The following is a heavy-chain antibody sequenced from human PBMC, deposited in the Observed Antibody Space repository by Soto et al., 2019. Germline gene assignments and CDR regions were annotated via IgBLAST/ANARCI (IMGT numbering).Heavy chain of an antibody. Sequence: LSLTCTVSGGSISSGGYYWSWIRQHPGKGLEWIGYIYYSGSTYYNLSLKSRVTISVDTSKNQFSLKLSSVTAADTAVYYCARDGRYGTPYGDWYFDLWGRGTLVTVSS. J-gene: IGHJ2*01. CDR2: IYYSGST. D-gene: IGHD4-17*01. CDR1: GGSISSGGYY. V-gene: IGHV4-31*02. CDR3: ARDGRYGTPYGDWYFDL.